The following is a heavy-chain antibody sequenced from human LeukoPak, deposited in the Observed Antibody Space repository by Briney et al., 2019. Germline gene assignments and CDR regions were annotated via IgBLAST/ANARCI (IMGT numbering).Heavy chain of an antibody. Sequence: GGSLRLSCAASGFTFSTYSMNWVRQAPGKGLEWVSYISSLSGTIYYADSVKGRFTISRDNAKNSLYLQMNSLRAEDTAVYYCARAKPKNMVRGLIMRRESRYYFDYWGQGTLVTVSS. CDR3: ARAKPKNMVRGLIMRRESRYYFDY. J-gene: IGHJ4*02. D-gene: IGHD3-10*01. CDR1: GFTFSTYS. CDR2: ISSLSGTI. V-gene: IGHV3-48*04.